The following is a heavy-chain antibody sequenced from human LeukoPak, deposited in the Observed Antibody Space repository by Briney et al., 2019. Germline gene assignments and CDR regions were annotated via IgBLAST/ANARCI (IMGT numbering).Heavy chain of an antibody. Sequence: SVKVSCKASGGTFSSYAISWVRQAPGQGLEWMGGIIPIFGTANYAQKFKGRVTITADESTSTAYMELSSLRSEDTAVYYCLIPAYSRFPYYFDYWGQGTLVTVSS. CDR3: LIPAYSRFPYYFDY. D-gene: IGHD4-11*01. V-gene: IGHV1-69*13. CDR2: IIPIFGTA. J-gene: IGHJ4*02. CDR1: GGTFSSYA.